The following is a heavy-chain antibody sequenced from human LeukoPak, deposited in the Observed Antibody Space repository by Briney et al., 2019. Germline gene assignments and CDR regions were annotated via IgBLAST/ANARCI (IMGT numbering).Heavy chain of an antibody. D-gene: IGHD6-13*01. CDR3: ARGIATGIDFFDP. Sequence: GGSLRLSCAASGFTFSSYGMHWVRQAPGKGLEWVAVIWYDGSNKYYADSVKGRFTISRDNSKNTLYLQMSSLRAEDTAVYYCARGIATGIDFFDPWGQGTLVTVSS. V-gene: IGHV3-33*01. CDR1: GFTFSSYG. CDR2: IWYDGSNK. J-gene: IGHJ5*02.